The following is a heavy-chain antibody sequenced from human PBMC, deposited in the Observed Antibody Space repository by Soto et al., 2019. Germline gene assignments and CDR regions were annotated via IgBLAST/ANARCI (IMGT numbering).Heavy chain of an antibody. CDR2: IYASRAT. V-gene: IGHV4-59*01. CDR3: ARSQSFDGSIYHYYFDF. D-gene: IGHD3-3*02. J-gene: IGHJ4*02. CDR1: GGSIGSYY. Sequence: SETLSLTCVVSGGSIGSYYWSWIRQPPGGTLEWLGYIYASRATSYDPSLGGRLTMSVDVPNDEFSMEMTSVTAADTAVYFCARSQSFDGSIYHYYFDFSGQGTMVTVSS.